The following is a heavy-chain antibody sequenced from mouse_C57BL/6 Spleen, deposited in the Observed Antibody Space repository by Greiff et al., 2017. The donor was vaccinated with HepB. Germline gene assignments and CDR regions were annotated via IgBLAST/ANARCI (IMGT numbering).Heavy chain of an antibody. CDR2: IDPSDSYT. Sequence: QVQLKQSGAELVMPGASVKLSCKASGYTFTSYWMHWVKQRPGQGLEWIGEIDPSDSYTNYNQKFKGKSTLTVDKSSSTAYMQLSSLTSEDSAVYYCARRGERFYAMDYWGQGTSVTVSS. D-gene: IGHD1-1*01. V-gene: IGHV1-69*01. J-gene: IGHJ4*01. CDR1: GYTFTSYW. CDR3: ARRGERFYAMDY.